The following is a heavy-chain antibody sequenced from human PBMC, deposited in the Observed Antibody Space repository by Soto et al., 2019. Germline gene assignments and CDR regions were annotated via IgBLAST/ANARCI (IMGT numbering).Heavy chain of an antibody. CDR3: AKGKYSSSSSFSYYYGMDV. CDR1: GFTFDTFA. CDR2: ISASGTGT. V-gene: IGHV3-23*01. D-gene: IGHD6-6*01. Sequence: GGSLRLSCAASGFTFDTFAMSWVRQTPQRGLEWVSAISASGTGTLYTDSVKGRFTISRDDSKNTVYLQMNSLRAEDTAVYYCAKGKYSSSSSFSYYYGMDVWGQGTTVTVSS. J-gene: IGHJ6*02.